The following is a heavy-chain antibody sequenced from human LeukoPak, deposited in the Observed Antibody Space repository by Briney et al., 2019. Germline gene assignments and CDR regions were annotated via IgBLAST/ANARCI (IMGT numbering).Heavy chain of an antibody. J-gene: IGHJ4*02. CDR3: AKVRDSSGWYPLDY. V-gene: IGHV3-23*01. CDR2: ISGSGGST. CDR1: GFTVSSNY. Sequence: GGSLRLSCAASGFTVSSNYMSWVRQAPGKGLEWVSAISGSGGSTYYADSVKGRFTISRDNSKNTLYLQMNSLRAEDTAVYYCAKVRDSSGWYPLDYWGQGTLVTVSS. D-gene: IGHD6-19*01.